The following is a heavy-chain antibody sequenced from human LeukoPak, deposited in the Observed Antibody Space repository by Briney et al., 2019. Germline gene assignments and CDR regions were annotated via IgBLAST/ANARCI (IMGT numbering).Heavy chain of an antibody. J-gene: IGHJ4*02. CDR3: AGGGVVVPAAYND. V-gene: IGHV4-34*01. CDR2: INHSGST. Sequence: SETLSLTCAVYGGSFSGYYWSWIRQPPGKGLEWIGEINHSGSTNYNPSLKSRVTISVDTSKNQFSLKLSSVTAADTAVYYCAGGGVVVPAAYNDWGQGTLVTVSS. CDR1: GGSFSGYY. D-gene: IGHD2-2*01.